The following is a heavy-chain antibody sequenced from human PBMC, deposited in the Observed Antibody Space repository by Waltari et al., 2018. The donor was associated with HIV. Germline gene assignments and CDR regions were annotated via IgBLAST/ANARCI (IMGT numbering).Heavy chain of an antibody. CDR2: IYYSGST. CDR3: ARNRGSYYDSSGYYSNWFDP. D-gene: IGHD3-22*01. CDR1: GGSISSSSYY. Sequence: QLQLQESGPGLVKPSETLSLTCTVSGGSISSSSYYWGWIRQPPGKGLEWIGSIYYSGSTYYNPSRKSRVTISVDTSKNQFSLKLSSVTAADTAVYYCARNRGSYYDSSGYYSNWFDPWGQGTLVTVSS. J-gene: IGHJ5*02. V-gene: IGHV4-39*01.